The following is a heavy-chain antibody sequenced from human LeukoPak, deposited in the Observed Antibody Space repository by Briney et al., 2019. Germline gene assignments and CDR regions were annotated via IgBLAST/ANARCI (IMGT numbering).Heavy chain of an antibody. V-gene: IGHV3-21*01. J-gene: IGHJ4*02. CDR1: GFTFSSYS. D-gene: IGHD1-26*01. CDR2: ISSSSSYI. Sequence: GGSLRLSCAASGFTFSSYSMNWVRQAPGKGLEWVSSISSSSSYICYADSVKGRFTISRDNAKNSLYLQMNSLRAEDTAVYYCAREGVGATTPLDYWGQGTLVTVSS. CDR3: AREGVGATTPLDY.